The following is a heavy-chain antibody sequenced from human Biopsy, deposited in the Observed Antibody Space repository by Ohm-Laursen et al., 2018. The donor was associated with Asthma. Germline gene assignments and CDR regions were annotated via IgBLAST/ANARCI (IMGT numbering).Heavy chain of an antibody. CDR2: HDHEEGGT. CDR3: ASDFPKDYVRYNFQF. J-gene: IGHJ4*02. CDR1: GYSLTDLS. Sequence: GASVKVSCKISGYSLTDLSMHRVRRAPGQGLEWMGGHDHEEGGTVNARRFQGRVTMTEDTSTDTAYMELSSLSSDDTAVYYCASDFPKDYVRYNFQFWGQGTLVTVSS. D-gene: IGHD4-17*01. V-gene: IGHV1-24*01.